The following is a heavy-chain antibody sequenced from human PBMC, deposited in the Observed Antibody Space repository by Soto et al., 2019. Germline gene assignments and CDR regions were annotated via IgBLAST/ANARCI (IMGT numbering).Heavy chain of an antibody. CDR1: GFTFSSYW. J-gene: IGHJ3*02. CDR3: ARDHQTGDWLFAKYDAFDI. D-gene: IGHD3-9*01. V-gene: IGHV3-7*05. CDR2: IKQDGSEK. Sequence: GGSLRLSCAASGFTFSSYWMSWVRQAPGKGLEWVANIKQDGSEKYYVDSVKGRFTISRDNAKNSLYLQMNSLRAEDTAVYYCARDHQTGDWLFAKYDAFDIWGQGTMVTVSS.